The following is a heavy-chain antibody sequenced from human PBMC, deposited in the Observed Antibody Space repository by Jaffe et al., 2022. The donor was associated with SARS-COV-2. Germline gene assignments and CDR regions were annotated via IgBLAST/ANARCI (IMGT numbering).Heavy chain of an antibody. CDR3: AKDEGYHDPYSEDYFYYGTDV. J-gene: IGHJ6*02. D-gene: IGHD3-22*01. V-gene: IGHV3-33*03. Sequence: QVQLVESGGGVVQPGRSLRLSCAASGFTFSKYGMHWVRQAPGKGLEWVALIWFDGSIKHYADSVKGRFTISRDNSRNTLYLQMNNLKGEDAAVYYCAKDEGYHDPYSEDYFYYGTDVWGQGTTVTVSS. CDR2: IWFDGSIK. CDR1: GFTFSKYG.